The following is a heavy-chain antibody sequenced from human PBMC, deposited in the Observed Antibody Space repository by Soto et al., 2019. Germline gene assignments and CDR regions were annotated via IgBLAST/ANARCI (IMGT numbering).Heavy chain of an antibody. CDR3: ARSRGSTRSFDY. Sequence: PSETLSLTCTVSGGSISNYWWRWIRQPPRKGLEWIGYIYYSGSTYYNPSLKSRVTISVDTSKNQFSLKLTSVTAADTAVYYCARSRGSTRSFDYWGQGTLVTVSS. CDR2: IYYSGST. J-gene: IGHJ4*02. CDR1: GGSISNYW. V-gene: IGHV4-59*01. D-gene: IGHD2-15*01.